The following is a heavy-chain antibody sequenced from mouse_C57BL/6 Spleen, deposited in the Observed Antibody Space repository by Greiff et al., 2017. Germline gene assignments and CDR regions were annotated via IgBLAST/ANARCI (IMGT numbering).Heavy chain of an antibody. CDR1: GYAFSSSW. CDR3: AREEDYGEFDY. Sequence: QVQLQQSGPELVKPGASVKISCKASGYAFSSSWMNWVKQRPGKGLEWIGRIYPGDGDTNYNGKFKGKATLTADKSSSTAYMQLSSLTSEDSAVYFCAREEDYGEFDYWGQGTTLTGSS. CDR2: IYPGDGDT. D-gene: IGHD1-1*02. J-gene: IGHJ2*01. V-gene: IGHV1-82*01.